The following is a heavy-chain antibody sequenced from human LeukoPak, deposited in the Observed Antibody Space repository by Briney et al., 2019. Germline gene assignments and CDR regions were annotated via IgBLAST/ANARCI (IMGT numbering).Heavy chain of an antibody. CDR3: GVGASIANYYSYMDV. D-gene: IGHD1-26*01. V-gene: IGHV3-72*01. CDR1: GFTSSDHY. Sequence: GGSLRLSCAASGFTSSDHYMDWVRQAPGKGLEWIGRSRNKANSYSTEYAASVKGRFTISRDESENSLYLQMNGLKTEDTAVYYCGVGASIANYYSYMDVCGKGTTVTVSS. CDR2: SRNKANSYST. J-gene: IGHJ6*03.